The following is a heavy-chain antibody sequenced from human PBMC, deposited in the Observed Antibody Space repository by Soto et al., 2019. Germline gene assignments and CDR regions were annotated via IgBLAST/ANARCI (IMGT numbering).Heavy chain of an antibody. CDR2: ISPLKGRT. V-gene: IGHV1-18*04. J-gene: IGHJ1*01. D-gene: IGHD4-17*01. Sequence: QVQWVQSGPDLKRPGASMKVSCKASGYTFTSYGISWVQQAPGQGLEWMAWISPLKGRTQYSQKAQGRVTLSTDTSSNTAYMEMTTLSVDDTAVYYCAMDYGDRPEYFKHWGQGTLVTVS. CDR1: GYTFTSYG. CDR3: AMDYGDRPEYFKH.